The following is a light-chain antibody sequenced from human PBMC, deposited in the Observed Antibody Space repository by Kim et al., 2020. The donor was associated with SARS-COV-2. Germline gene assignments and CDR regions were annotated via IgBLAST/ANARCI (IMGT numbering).Light chain of an antibody. CDR2: GAS. CDR3: QKYKNWPRT. V-gene: IGKV3-15*01. J-gene: IGKJ1*01. Sequence: EIVMTQSPATLSVSPGERATLSFRASQRVSSNLVWYQQKPGQAPRLLIYGASARATGIPARFSDSGSGTEFTLTISSLQSGDFAVYYCQKYKNWPRTFGQGTKVDSK. CDR1: QRVSSN.